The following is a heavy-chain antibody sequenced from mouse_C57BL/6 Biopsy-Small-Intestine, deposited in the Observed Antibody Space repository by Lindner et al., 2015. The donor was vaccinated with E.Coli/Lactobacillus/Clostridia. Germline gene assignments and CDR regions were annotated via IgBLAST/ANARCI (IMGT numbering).Heavy chain of an antibody. D-gene: IGHD1-1*02. V-gene: IGHV1-18*01. CDR1: GYTFINYN. J-gene: IGHJ1*01. Sequence: SVKVSCKSSGYTFINYNIHWVRQAPGQGLEWMGRINPNSGGTNYAQKFQGRVTMTRDTSSSTASMDLSSLRSDDTAVYYCARVPRVVGGFCSGGTCYSKTFDVWGQGTMVTVSS. CDR2: INPNSGGT. CDR3: ARVPRVVGGFCSGGTCYSKTFDV.